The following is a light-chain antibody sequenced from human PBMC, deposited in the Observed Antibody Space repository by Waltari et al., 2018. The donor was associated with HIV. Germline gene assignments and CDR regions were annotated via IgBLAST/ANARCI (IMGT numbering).Light chain of an antibody. J-gene: IGLJ3*02. Sequence: SYVLTQPPSVSVAPGKTARITCGGNNIGSKSVHWYQQKPGQAPVLVIYYDSDRPSGGPERFSGSNSGNTATLTISRVEAGDEADYYCQVWDSSSDLSWVFGGGTKLTV. CDR3: QVWDSSSDLSWV. CDR1: NIGSKS. V-gene: IGLV3-21*04. CDR2: YDS.